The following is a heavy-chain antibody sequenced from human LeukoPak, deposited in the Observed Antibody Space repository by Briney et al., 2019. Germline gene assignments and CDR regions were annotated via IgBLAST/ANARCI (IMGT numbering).Heavy chain of an antibody. CDR1: GFTFTNFA. V-gene: IGHV3-30*04. D-gene: IGHD3-22*01. CDR3: AKSPGVVVIRRYFDY. J-gene: IGHJ4*02. Sequence: GGSLRLSCVASGFTFTNFALHWVRQAPGKGLEWVALIAFDGSEKYYADSVKGRFTISRDNSKNTLYLQMNSLRAEDTAVYYCAKSPGVVVIRRYFDYWGQGTLVTVSS. CDR2: IAFDGSEK.